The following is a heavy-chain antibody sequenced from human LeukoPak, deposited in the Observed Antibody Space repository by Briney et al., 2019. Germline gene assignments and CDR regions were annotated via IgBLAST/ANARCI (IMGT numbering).Heavy chain of an antibody. CDR1: GFTFSSCG. Sequence: GGSLRLSCAASGFTFSSCGFNWVRQAPGKGLEWVSSIGPTGTDRYYADSDRGRFTISRDNAKNSMYLQMDSLRDEDTAVHYCATETIGRHYDYWGQGTLLTVSS. J-gene: IGHJ4*02. CDR3: ATETIGRHYDY. CDR2: IGPTGTDR. V-gene: IGHV3-21*01. D-gene: IGHD1-14*01.